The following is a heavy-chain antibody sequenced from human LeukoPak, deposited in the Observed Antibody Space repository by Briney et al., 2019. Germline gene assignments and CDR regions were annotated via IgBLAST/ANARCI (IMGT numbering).Heavy chain of an antibody. CDR3: ARDLAFPGSYGSAEFYFDF. D-gene: IGHD1-26*01. Sequence: PGRSLRLSCAASGFTFSSYGMHWVRQAPGKGLEWVAVISYDGSNKYYADSVKGRFTISRDNSKNTLYLQMNSLRAEDTAVYYCARDLAFPGSYGSAEFYFDFWGQGALVTVSS. J-gene: IGHJ4*02. CDR2: ISYDGSNK. V-gene: IGHV3-30*03. CDR1: GFTFSSYG.